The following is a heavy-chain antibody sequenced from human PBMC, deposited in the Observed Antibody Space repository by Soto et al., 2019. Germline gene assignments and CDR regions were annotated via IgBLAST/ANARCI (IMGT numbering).Heavy chain of an antibody. J-gene: IGHJ6*03. CDR1: GYTFTSYD. Sequence: GASVKVSCKASGYTFTSYDFNWVRQATGQGLEWLGWMNPNSGNTVYAQKFQGRVTMTRNTSTSTAYMELSSLRSEDTAMYFCASTNRNYDFWSGSGYYTDVWGKGTTVTVSS. D-gene: IGHD3-3*01. CDR2: MNPNSGNT. V-gene: IGHV1-8*01. CDR3: ASTNRNYDFWSGSGYYTDV.